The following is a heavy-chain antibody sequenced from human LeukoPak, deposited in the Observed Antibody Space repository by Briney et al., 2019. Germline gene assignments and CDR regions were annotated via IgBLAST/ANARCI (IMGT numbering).Heavy chain of an antibody. CDR2: INWNGGST. Sequence: PGGSLRLSCEVSGFTFDDHAINWVRQAPGKGLEWVANINWNGGSTGYGDSVKGRFTISRDNTKNSVFRQMHSLRGDDTALYYCARDMLLEDAFDIWGQGTMVIVSS. J-gene: IGHJ3*02. CDR1: GFTFDDHA. CDR3: ARDMLLEDAFDI. D-gene: IGHD3-10*02. V-gene: IGHV3-20*04.